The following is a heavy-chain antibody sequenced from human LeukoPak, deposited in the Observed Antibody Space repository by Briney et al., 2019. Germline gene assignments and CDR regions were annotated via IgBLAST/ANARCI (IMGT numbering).Heavy chain of an antibody. V-gene: IGHV1-18*01. Sequence: GASVKVSCKASGYTFTSYDINWVRQAPGQGLEWMGWISAYNGNTNYAQKLQGGVTMTTDTSTSTAYMELRSLRSDDTAVYYCARLRYSYGPFDYWGQGTLVTVSS. CDR3: ARLRYSYGPFDY. D-gene: IGHD5-18*01. CDR1: GYTFTSYD. CDR2: ISAYNGNT. J-gene: IGHJ4*02.